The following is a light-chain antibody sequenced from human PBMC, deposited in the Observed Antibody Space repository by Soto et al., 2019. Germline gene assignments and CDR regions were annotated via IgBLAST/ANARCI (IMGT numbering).Light chain of an antibody. Sequence: QSVLTQPRSLSGSLRQTVTISCTGTNSDVGTFYYVSWYQQYPDKGPKLIIYDVTERPSGVPDRFSGSKSGNTASLTISGLQAEDEADYYCCSYAGSYTYVFGSGT. CDR2: DVT. V-gene: IGLV2-11*01. CDR3: CSYAGSYTYV. CDR1: NSDVGTFYY. J-gene: IGLJ1*01.